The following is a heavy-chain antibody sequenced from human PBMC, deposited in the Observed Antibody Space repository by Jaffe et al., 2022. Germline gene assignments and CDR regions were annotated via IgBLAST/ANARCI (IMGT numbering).Heavy chain of an antibody. J-gene: IGHJ6*03. CDR2: INHSGST. CDR3: ARGGKRITIFGVVIKRVYYMDV. Sequence: QVQLQQWGAGLLKPSETLSLTCAVYGGSFSGYYWSWIRQPPGKGLEWIGEINHSGSTNYNPSLKSRVTISVDTSKNQFSLKLSSVTAADTAVYYCARGGKRITIFGVVIKRVYYMDVWGKGTTVTVSS. CDR1: GGSFSGYY. D-gene: IGHD3-3*01. V-gene: IGHV4-34*01.